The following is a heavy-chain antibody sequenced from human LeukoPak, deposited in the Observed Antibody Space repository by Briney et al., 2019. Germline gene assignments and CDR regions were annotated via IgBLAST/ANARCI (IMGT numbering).Heavy chain of an antibody. Sequence: SVKVSCKASGGTFISYAISWVRQAPGQGLEWMGGIIPIFGTANYAQKFQGRVTITADESTSTAYMELSSLRSEDTAVYYCARGRMAGTYVFDSWGQGTLVTVSS. D-gene: IGHD6-19*01. V-gene: IGHV1-69*01. J-gene: IGHJ4*02. CDR3: ARGRMAGTYVFDS. CDR1: GGTFISYA. CDR2: IIPIFGTA.